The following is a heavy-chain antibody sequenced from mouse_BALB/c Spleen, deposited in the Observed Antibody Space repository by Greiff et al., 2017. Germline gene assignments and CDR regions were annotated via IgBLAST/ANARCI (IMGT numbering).Heavy chain of an antibody. CDR3: ARRGYVGYGVDY. CDR1: GYSITSDYA. V-gene: IGHV3-2*02. D-gene: IGHD2-3*01. J-gene: IGHJ2*01. CDR2: ISYSGST. Sequence: EVKLQESGPGLVKPSQSLSLTCTVTGYSITSDYAWNWIRQFPGNKLEWMGYISYSGSTSYNPSLKSRISITRDTSKNQFFLQLNSVTTEDTATYYCARRGYVGYGVDYWGQGTTLTVSS.